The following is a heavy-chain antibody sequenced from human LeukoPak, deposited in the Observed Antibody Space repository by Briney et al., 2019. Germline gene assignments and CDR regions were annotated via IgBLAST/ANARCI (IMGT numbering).Heavy chain of an antibody. CDR3: AKDYCDILTGYFDY. Sequence: GGSLRLSCAASGFTFDDYAMHWVRQAPGKGLEWVSGISWNSGSIGYADSVKGRFTISRDNAKNSLYLQMNSLRAEDTALYYCAKDYCDILTGYFDYWGQGTLVTVSS. V-gene: IGHV3-9*01. CDR2: ISWNSGSI. CDR1: GFTFDDYA. D-gene: IGHD3-9*01. J-gene: IGHJ4*02.